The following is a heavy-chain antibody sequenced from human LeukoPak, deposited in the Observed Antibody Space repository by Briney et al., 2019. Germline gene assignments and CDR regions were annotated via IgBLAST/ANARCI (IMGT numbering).Heavy chain of an antibody. CDR3: AKPRTTAGTLNYFDY. D-gene: IGHD6-19*01. Sequence: GGSLRLSCAAAGFTFSKYVMHWVRQAPGKGLEWVAFTLSDGSSKYYADSVKGRFTISRDNSKNTLYLQMNSLRPEDTAVYYCAKPRTTAGTLNYFDYWGQGTLVTVSS. CDR2: TLSDGSSK. V-gene: IGHV3-30*02. CDR1: GFTFSKYV. J-gene: IGHJ4*02.